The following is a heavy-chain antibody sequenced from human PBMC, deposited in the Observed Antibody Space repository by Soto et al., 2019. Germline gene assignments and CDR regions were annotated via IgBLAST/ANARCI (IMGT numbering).Heavy chain of an antibody. D-gene: IGHD3-3*01. CDR2: ISSSGDAT. CDR1: GFTFSTYA. J-gene: IGHJ6*02. Sequence: EVQLLESGGDLIQPGGSLRLSCAASGFTFSTYAMTWVRQAPGKGLEWVSIISSSGDATYYLDSVKGRFTISRDNSRNTLNLQMNSLRAEDTAVYYCAKNCDFWSWGMDVWGQGTTVTVSS. V-gene: IGHV3-23*01. CDR3: AKNCDFWSWGMDV.